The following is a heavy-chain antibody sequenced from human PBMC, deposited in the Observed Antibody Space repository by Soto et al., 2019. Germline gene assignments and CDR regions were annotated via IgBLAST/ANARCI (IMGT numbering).Heavy chain of an antibody. CDR2: IYYSGST. Sequence: SETLSLTCTVSGGSISSYYWSWIRQPPGKGLEWIGYIYYSGSTNYNPSLKSRVTISVDTSKNQFSLKLSSVTAADTAVYYCARGGYSTRKRGHDWYGMDVWGQGTTVTSP. V-gene: IGHV4-59*01. CDR3: ARGGYSTRKRGHDWYGMDV. J-gene: IGHJ6*02. CDR1: GGSISSYY. D-gene: IGHD6-13*01.